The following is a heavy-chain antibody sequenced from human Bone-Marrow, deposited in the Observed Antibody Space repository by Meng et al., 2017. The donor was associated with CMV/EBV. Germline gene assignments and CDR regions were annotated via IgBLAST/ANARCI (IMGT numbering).Heavy chain of an antibody. CDR2: IYPGDSDT. J-gene: IGHJ3*02. CDR1: GYSFTSYW. D-gene: IGHD6-13*01. CDR3: ARRRIAAAGSSDAFDI. Sequence: GGPLRLSCKGSGYSFTSYWIGWVRQMPGKGLEWMGIIYPGDSDTRYSPSFQGQVTISADKSISTAYLQWSSLKASDTAMYYCARRRIAAAGSSDAFDIWGQGTMVTVSS. V-gene: IGHV5-51*01.